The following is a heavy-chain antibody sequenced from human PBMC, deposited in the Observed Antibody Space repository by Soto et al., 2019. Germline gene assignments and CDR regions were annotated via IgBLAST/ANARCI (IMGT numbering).Heavy chain of an antibody. CDR1: GFTVISNY. D-gene: IGHD2-2*01. CDR3: TRAPHALDY. CDR2: IYSGGNRI. V-gene: IGHV3-53*01. Sequence: QTGGSLRLSCAASGFTVISNYMSWVRQAPGKGLEWVSVIYSGGNRIYYADSVKGRFTISRDNARNSLFLQMNWLRDEDTAVYYCTRAPHALDYWGQGTLVTVSS. J-gene: IGHJ4*02.